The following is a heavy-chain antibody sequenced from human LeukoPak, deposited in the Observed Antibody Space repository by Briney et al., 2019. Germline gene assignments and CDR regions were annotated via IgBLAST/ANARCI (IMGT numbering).Heavy chain of an antibody. J-gene: IGHJ4*02. CDR1: GFTFSSYW. D-gene: IGHD3-3*01. Sequence: GGSLRLSCAASGFTFSSYWMIWVRQAPGKGLEWVANIKQDGSGNNYVDSVKGRFTISRDNAKNSLYLQMNSLRAEDTAVYFCARDFGDYWGQGTLVTVSS. CDR2: IKQDGSGN. V-gene: IGHV3-7*04. CDR3: ARDFGDY.